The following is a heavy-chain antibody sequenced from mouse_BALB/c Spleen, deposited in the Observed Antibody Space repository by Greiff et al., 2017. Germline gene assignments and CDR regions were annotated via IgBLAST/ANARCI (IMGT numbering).Heavy chain of an antibody. CDR1: GFTFSDYY. Sequence: EVQRVESGGGLVKPGGSLKLSCAASGFTFSDYYMYWVRQTPEKRLEWVATISDGGSYTYYPDSVKGRFTISRDNAKNNLYLQMSSLKSEDTAMYYCAREGIGYEAYWGQGTLVTVSA. CDR2: ISDGGSYT. J-gene: IGHJ3*01. CDR3: AREGIGYEAY. V-gene: IGHV5-4*02. D-gene: IGHD1-1*01.